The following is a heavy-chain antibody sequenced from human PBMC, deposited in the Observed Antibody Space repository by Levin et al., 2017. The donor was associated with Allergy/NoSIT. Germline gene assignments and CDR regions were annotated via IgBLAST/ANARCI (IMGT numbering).Heavy chain of an antibody. D-gene: IGHD6-13*01. J-gene: IGHJ6*03. V-gene: IGHV1-2*02. CDR2: INPNSGGT. CDR1: GYTFTGYY. Sequence: ASVKVSCKASGYTFTGYYMHWVRQAPGQGLEWMGWINPNSGGTNYAQKFQGRVTMTRDTSISTAYMELSRLRSDDTAVYYCAREIAAAATSDYMDVWGKGTTVTVSS. CDR3: AREIAAAATSDYMDV.